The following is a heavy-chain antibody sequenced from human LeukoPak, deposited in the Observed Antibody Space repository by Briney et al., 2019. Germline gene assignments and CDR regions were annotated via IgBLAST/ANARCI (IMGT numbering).Heavy chain of an antibody. V-gene: IGHV4-59*01. CDR3: ARVMTTAAGDAFDI. Sequence: PSETLSLTCTVSGGSISSYYWSWIRQPPGKGLEWIGYIYYSGSTNYNPSLKSRVTISVDTSKNQFSLKLSSVTAADTTVYYCARVMTTAAGDAFDIWGQGTMVTVSS. CDR1: GGSISSYY. CDR2: IYYSGST. D-gene: IGHD4-17*01. J-gene: IGHJ3*02.